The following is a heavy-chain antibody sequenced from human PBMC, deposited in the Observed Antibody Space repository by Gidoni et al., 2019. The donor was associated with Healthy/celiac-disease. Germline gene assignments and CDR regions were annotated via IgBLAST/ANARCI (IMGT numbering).Heavy chain of an antibody. J-gene: IGHJ4*02. CDR2: IYSGGST. V-gene: IGHV3-53*04. Sequence: EVQLVESGGGLVQPGGSLRLSCAASGFTVRSNYMSWVRQAPGKGLEWVSVIYSGGSTYYADSVKGRFTISRHNSKNTLYLQMNSLRAEDTAVYYCARGYCSSTSCGNLDYWGQGTLVTVSS. CDR1: GFTVRSNY. D-gene: IGHD2-2*01. CDR3: ARGYCSSTSCGNLDY.